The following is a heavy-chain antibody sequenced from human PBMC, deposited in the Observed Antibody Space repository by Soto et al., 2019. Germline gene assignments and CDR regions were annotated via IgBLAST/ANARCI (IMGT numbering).Heavy chain of an antibody. J-gene: IGHJ4*02. CDR1: GGTFSSYA. CDR3: PKKGGDGYGYFAY. V-gene: IGHV1-69*12. D-gene: IGHD2-21*01. CDR2: IIPIFGTA. Sequence: QVQLVQSGAEVKKPGSSVKVSCKASGGTFSSYAISWVRQAPGQGLEWMGGIIPIFGTANYAQKFQRRVTITADESMRTAYNERNTRKSDYTAVYYCPKKGGDGYGYFAYWGKGPLVTVAS.